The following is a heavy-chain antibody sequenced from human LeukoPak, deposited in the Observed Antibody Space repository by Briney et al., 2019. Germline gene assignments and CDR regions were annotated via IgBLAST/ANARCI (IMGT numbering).Heavy chain of an antibody. D-gene: IGHD3-10*01. V-gene: IGHV3-74*01. CDR3: ARDSPARGARAFDY. Sequence: GGSLRLSCAASGFTFSSYWMHWVRQAPGKGLVWVSRINSDGSSTSYADSVKGRFTISRDNAKNSLYLQMNSLRAEDTAVYYCARDSPARGARAFDYWGQGTLVTVSS. CDR1: GFTFSSYW. CDR2: INSDGSST. J-gene: IGHJ4*02.